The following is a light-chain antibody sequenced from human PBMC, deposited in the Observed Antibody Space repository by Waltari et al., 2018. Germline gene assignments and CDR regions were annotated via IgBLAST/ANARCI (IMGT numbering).Light chain of an antibody. CDR2: QAS. CDR1: QSVRNW. V-gene: IGKV1-5*03. J-gene: IGKJ1*01. Sequence: DIQMTQSPSTLSASVGDRVTITCRASQSVRNWLAWYQQKPGKAPRLLIYQASTLENGVTSRFSGSVSGTEFTLTISGLQPDDFATYYCQQYDNNRTFVQGTKVEIK. CDR3: QQYDNNRT.